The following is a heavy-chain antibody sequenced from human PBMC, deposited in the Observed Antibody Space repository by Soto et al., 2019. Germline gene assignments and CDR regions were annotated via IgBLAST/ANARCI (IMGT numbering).Heavy chain of an antibody. V-gene: IGHV3-74*01. D-gene: IGHD5-18*01. CDR3: ARGANGYYDFDY. CDR1: GFSLSDYW. CDR2: ITRDGSST. Sequence: EVQLVESGGGLVQPGGSLRLSCAASGFSLSDYWMHWVRQAPGEGLVWLSRITRDGSSTNYADSVKGRFTTSRDNAKNTLYLQVNSLRGEDTAVYYCARGANGYYDFDYWGQGTLVTVSS. J-gene: IGHJ4*02.